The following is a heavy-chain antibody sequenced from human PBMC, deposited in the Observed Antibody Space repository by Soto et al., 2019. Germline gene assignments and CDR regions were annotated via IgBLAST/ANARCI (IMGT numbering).Heavy chain of an antibody. V-gene: IGHV4-59*01. CDR2: IYYSGST. Sequence: SETLSLTCTVSGGSISSYYWSWVRQSPGKGLEWIGYIYYSGSTNYNPSLKSRVTISIDTSKNEFSLKLSSVTTADTAVYYCAIITAVAGYWGQGTLVTAPQ. CDR3: AIITAVAGY. J-gene: IGHJ4*02. CDR1: GGSISSYY. D-gene: IGHD2-15*01.